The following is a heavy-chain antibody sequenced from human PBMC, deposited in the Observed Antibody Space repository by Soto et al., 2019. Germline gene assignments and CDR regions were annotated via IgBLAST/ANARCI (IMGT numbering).Heavy chain of an antibody. V-gene: IGHV1-18*01. CDR1: GYAFTTYG. D-gene: IGHD1-1*01. CDR3: ARGRYGDY. CDR2: ISDHNGNT. J-gene: IGHJ4*02. Sequence: QVHLVQSGAEGKKPGASVNVSCQASGYAFTTYGITWVRQAPGQGLEWMGWISDHNGNTNYAQKLQGRVTVTRDTSTSTAYMELRSLRSDDTAVYYCARGRYGDYWGQGALVTVSS.